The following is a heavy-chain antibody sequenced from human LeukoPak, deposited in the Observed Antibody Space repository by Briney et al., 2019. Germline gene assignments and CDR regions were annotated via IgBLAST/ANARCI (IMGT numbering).Heavy chain of an antibody. J-gene: IGHJ3*01. D-gene: IGHD1-26*01. CDR1: GFTFSIYW. Sequence: GGSLRLSCAASGFTFSIYWMHWVRQVPGKGLVWVSRISPDGSSTNYADSVKGRFAISRDNAKNTVYLQMNSLRAEDTAVYYCTRAHVDQYGREIWGQGTMVTVSS. V-gene: IGHV3-74*01. CDR3: TRAHVDQYGREI. CDR2: ISPDGSST.